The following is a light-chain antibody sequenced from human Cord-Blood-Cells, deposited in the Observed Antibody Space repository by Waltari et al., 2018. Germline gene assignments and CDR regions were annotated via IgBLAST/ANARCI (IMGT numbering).Light chain of an antibody. Sequence: DIQMTQSPSSLSASVGDRVTITCQASQDISNYLNWYQQKPGKAPKLLIYDASNLETGVPSRLSGSGSGTDFTFTISSLQPEDIATYYCQQYDNLPITFGQWTRLEIK. CDR2: DAS. J-gene: IGKJ5*01. CDR1: QDISNY. CDR3: QQYDNLPIT. V-gene: IGKV1-33*01.